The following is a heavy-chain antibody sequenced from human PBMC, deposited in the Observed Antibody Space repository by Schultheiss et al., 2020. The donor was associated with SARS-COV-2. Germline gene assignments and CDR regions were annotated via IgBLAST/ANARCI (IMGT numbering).Heavy chain of an antibody. V-gene: IGHV3-30*04. Sequence: GGSLRLSCAASGFTFSSYAMHWVRQAPGKGLEWVAVISYDGSNKYYADSVKGRFTISRDNAKNSLYLQMNSLRAEDTAVYYCARDGADTWGYYYYMDVWGQGTTVTVSS. D-gene: IGHD6-25*01. CDR1: GFTFSSYA. CDR2: ISYDGSNK. J-gene: IGHJ6*03. CDR3: ARDGADTWGYYYYMDV.